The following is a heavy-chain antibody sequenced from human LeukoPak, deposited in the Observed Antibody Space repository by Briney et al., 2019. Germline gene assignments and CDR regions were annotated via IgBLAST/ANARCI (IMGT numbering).Heavy chain of an antibody. CDR1: GFTFSSYA. Sequence: PGGSLRLSCATSGFTFSSYAMSWVRQAPGKGLVWVSPISGSSGSTYYADSVKGRFTISRDNSKNTLYLQMNSLRAEDTAVYYCAKVGLRLGGDYWGQGTLVTVSS. V-gene: IGHV3-23*01. J-gene: IGHJ4*02. CDR2: ISGSSGST. D-gene: IGHD3-16*01. CDR3: AKVGLRLGGDY.